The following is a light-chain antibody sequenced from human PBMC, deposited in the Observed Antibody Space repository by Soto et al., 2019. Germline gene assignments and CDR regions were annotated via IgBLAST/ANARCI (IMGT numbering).Light chain of an antibody. CDR1: QSVSAN. V-gene: IGKV3-20*01. CDR2: GAS. CDR3: QQYGSSPT. J-gene: IGKJ5*01. Sequence: VMTQSPGTLSVSTGERATLSCRASQSVSANLAWYRHKPGQAPRLLIYGASTRATGIPDRFSGSGSGTDFTLTIGRLEPEDFAVYYCQQYGSSPTFGEGTRLEIK.